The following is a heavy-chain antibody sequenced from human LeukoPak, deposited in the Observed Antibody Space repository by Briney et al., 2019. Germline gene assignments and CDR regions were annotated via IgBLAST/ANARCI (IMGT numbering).Heavy chain of an antibody. J-gene: IGHJ4*02. CDR2: INPSGGST. Sequence: ASVKVSCKASGYTFTSNYMHWVRQAPGQGLEWMGIINPSGGSTSYAQKFQGRVTMTRDTSTSTVYMELSSLRSEDTAVYYCARGFMITFGGVIVMSYFDYWGQGTLVTVSS. D-gene: IGHD3-16*02. CDR3: ARGFMITFGGVIVMSYFDY. CDR1: GYTFTSNY. V-gene: IGHV1-46*01.